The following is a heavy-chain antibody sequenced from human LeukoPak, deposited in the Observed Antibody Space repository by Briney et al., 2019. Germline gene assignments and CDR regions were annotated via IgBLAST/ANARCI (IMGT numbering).Heavy chain of an antibody. J-gene: IGHJ4*02. CDR2: ISGSGGST. CDR1: GLTFTSYG. Sequence: GGSLRLSCAASGLTFTSYGMSWDRHAPGEGLEWVSAISGSGGSTYYADSVKGRFTIPRDQSKNTPYLQINSLRAEDTAVYYCAKELYDIFDRGYYFDYWGQGTLVTISS. V-gene: IGHV3-23*01. D-gene: IGHD3-9*01. CDR3: AKELYDIFDRGYYFDY.